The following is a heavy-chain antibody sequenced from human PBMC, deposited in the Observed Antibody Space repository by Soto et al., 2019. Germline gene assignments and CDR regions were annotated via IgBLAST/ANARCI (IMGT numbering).Heavy chain of an antibody. V-gene: IGHV4-31*03. CDR2: IYYSGST. D-gene: IGHD1-26*01. CDR3: ARGISYYYFPDAFDI. J-gene: IGHJ3*02. Sequence: SETVSLTCTVSCGSISSGGYYWSWIRQHPGKGLEWIGYIYYSGSTYYNPSLKSRVTISVDTSKNQFSLKLSSVTAADTAVYYCARGISYYYFPDAFDIWGQGTMVT. CDR1: CGSISSGGYY.